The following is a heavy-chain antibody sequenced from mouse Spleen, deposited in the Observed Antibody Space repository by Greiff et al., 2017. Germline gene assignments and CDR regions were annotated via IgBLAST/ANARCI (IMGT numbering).Heavy chain of an antibody. V-gene: IGHV1-64*01. Sequence: QVQLQQPGAELVKPGASVTLSCTASGYTFTSYWMHWVKQRPGQGLEWIGMIHPNSGSTNYNEKFKSKATLTVDKPSSTDYMQLSSLTSEDSAVYYCARWNYGSSLFDYWGQGTTLTVSS. CDR3: ARWNYGSSLFDY. CDR1: GYTFTSYW. D-gene: IGHD1-1*01. CDR2: IHPNSGST. J-gene: IGHJ2*01.